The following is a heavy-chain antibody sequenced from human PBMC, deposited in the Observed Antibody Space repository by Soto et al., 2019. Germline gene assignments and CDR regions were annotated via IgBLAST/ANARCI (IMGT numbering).Heavy chain of an antibody. J-gene: IGHJ4*02. CDR1: GFSLTTGGMC. Sequence: TLTLTCTFSGFSLTTGGMCVAWIRQPPRKALEWLALIAWDDDKDYSTSLKTRRTSSKDISKNQVVLTMTNMDRVDTAAYYCARVPGYYDSSGFVGFDSWGQGTLVTVPS. CDR2: IAWDDDK. D-gene: IGHD3-22*01. CDR3: ARVPGYYDSSGFVGFDS. V-gene: IGHV2-70*01.